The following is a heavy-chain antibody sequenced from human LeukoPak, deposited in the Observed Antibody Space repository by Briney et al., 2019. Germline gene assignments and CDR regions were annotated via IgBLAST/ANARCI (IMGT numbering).Heavy chain of an antibody. CDR2: IYYSGST. Sequence: PSETLSLTCTVSGGSISSSSYYWGWIRQPPGKGLEWIGGIYYSGSTYYNPSLKSRVTISVDTSKNQFSLKLSSVTAADTAVYYCARGRGVVPTAEFDPWGQGTLVTVSS. D-gene: IGHD2-2*01. CDR1: GGSISSSSYY. V-gene: IGHV4-39*07. J-gene: IGHJ5*02. CDR3: ARGRGVVPTAEFDP.